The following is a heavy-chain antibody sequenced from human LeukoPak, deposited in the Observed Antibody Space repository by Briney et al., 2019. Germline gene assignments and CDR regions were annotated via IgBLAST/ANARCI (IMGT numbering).Heavy chain of an antibody. CDR3: ALPVRSGRGNWFDP. Sequence: GASMKISCKGSGYSFTTYWIGWVRQLPEKRLEWMGMIYPGDFDTKYSPPFQGQVTISVDRSITTAYLQWSSLKASDTAMYYCALPVRSGRGNWFDPWGQGTLVTVSS. CDR2: IYPGDFDT. CDR1: GYSFTTYW. D-gene: IGHD3-10*01. J-gene: IGHJ5*02. V-gene: IGHV5-51*01.